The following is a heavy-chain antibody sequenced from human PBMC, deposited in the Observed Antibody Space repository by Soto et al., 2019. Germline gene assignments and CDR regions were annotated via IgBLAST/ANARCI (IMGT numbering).Heavy chain of an antibody. CDR3: ARRVQVWLPDYYGMDV. CDR1: GYDYVTYA. D-gene: IGHD5-18*01. J-gene: IGHJ6*02. V-gene: IGHV1-18*01. Sequence: QAQLVQSGAEVKKPGASVNVSCKASGYDYVTYAITWVRQSPGQGLEWMGWISTLNGNTNYAQNFQGRVTMATDTSTRIANLELRSLRSDDTAVYYCARRVQVWLPDYYGMDVRGQGTTVTVSS. CDR2: ISTLNGNT.